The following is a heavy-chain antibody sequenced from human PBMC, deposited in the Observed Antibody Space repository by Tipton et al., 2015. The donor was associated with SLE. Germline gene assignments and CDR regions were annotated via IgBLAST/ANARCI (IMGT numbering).Heavy chain of an antibody. J-gene: IGHJ4*02. CDR1: GFTFSSYE. CDR2: IWYDGSNK. D-gene: IGHD3-22*01. Sequence: SLRLSCATSGFTFSSYEMIWVRQASGKGLEWVAVIWYDGSNKYYADSVKGRFTISRDNSKNTLYLQMNSLRAEDTAVYYCAKARGYYDSSGPTGYFDYWGQGTLVTVSS. CDR3: AKARGYYDSSGPTGYFDY. V-gene: IGHV3-33*06.